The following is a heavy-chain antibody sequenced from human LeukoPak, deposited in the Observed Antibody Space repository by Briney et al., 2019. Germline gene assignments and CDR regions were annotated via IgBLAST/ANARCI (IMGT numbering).Heavy chain of an antibody. V-gene: IGHV4-59*08. CDR1: GGSISPYY. CDR2: ITYSGSI. J-gene: IGHJ3*02. Sequence: SETLSLTCTVFGGSISPYYWSWIRQPPGKGLEWIAYITYSGSINYNPSLKSRVTISVNMSKNQFSLKLDSVTAADTAVYYCARHLPPYVHIDIWGQGTEVTVSS. D-gene: IGHD3-16*01. CDR3: ARHLPPYVHIDI.